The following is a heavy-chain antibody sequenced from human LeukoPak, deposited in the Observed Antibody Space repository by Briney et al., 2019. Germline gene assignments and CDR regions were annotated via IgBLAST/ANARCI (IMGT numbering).Heavy chain of an antibody. J-gene: IGHJ4*02. CDR1: GGTFSSCA. D-gene: IGHD6-13*01. CDR2: ISAYNGNT. Sequence: PGASVKVSCKASGGTFSSCAISWVRQAPGQGLEWMGWISAYNGNTNYAQKLQGRVTMTTDTSTSTAYMELRSLRSDDTAVYYCARGGIAAAVRYFDYWGQGTLVTVSS. V-gene: IGHV1-18*01. CDR3: ARGGIAAAVRYFDY.